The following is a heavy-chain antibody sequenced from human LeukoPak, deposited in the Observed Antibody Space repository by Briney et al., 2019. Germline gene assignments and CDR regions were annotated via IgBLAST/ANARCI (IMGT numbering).Heavy chain of an antibody. CDR1: GGSISSYY. Sequence: SETLSLTCTVSGGSISSYYWSWIRQPPGKGLEWIGYIYYSGSTNYNPSLKSRVTISVDTSKSQFSLKLSSVTAADTAVYYCARQGGGYDPFAYWGQGTLVTVSS. CDR2: IYYSGST. D-gene: IGHD5-12*01. CDR3: ARQGGGYDPFAY. V-gene: IGHV4-59*01. J-gene: IGHJ4*02.